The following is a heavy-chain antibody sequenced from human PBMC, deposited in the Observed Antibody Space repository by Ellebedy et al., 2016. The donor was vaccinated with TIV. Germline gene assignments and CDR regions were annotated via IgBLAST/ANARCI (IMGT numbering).Heavy chain of an antibody. J-gene: IGHJ4*02. V-gene: IGHV1-24*01. CDR1: GYTLTELS. D-gene: IGHD2-21*02. CDR3: STSCLGVGDCYSGFDY. Sequence: ASVKVSXXVSGYTLTELSMHWVRQAPGKGLEWMGGFDPEDGETIYAQKFQGRVTMTEDTSTDTAYMELSSLRSEDTAVYFCSTSCLGVGDCYSGFDYWGQGTLVTVSS. CDR2: FDPEDGET.